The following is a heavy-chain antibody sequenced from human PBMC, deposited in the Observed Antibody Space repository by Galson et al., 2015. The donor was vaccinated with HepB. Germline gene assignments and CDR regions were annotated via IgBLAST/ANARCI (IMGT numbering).Heavy chain of an antibody. CDR1: GYTFTSYG. CDR3: ARDSTLLGQQVGAFHI. V-gene: IGHV1-18*04. CDR2: ISTHNGNT. Sequence: SVKVSCKASGYTFTSYGINWVRQAPGQGLEWMGWISTHNGNTKYAQKLQGRVTVTTDTSTTTAYMELRSLRSDDTAVYYCARDSTLLGQQVGAFHIWGQGTRVTVSS. D-gene: IGHD6-13*01. J-gene: IGHJ3*02.